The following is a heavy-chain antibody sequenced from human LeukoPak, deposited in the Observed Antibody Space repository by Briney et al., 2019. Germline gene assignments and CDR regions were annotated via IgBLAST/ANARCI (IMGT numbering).Heavy chain of an antibody. Sequence: GASVKVSCKASGGTFSSYAISWVRQAPGQGLEWMGGIIPIFGTANYAQKFQDRVTITADESTSTAYMELSSLRSEDTAVYYCARGGTRDGYSSWGQGTLVTVSS. CDR1: GGTFSSYA. J-gene: IGHJ5*02. CDR2: IIPIFGTA. CDR3: ARGGTRDGYSS. D-gene: IGHD5-24*01. V-gene: IGHV1-69*01.